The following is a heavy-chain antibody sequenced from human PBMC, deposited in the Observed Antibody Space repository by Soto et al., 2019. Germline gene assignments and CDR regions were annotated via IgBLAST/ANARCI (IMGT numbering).Heavy chain of an antibody. J-gene: IGHJ3*02. Sequence: GGSLRLSCTASGFTFGDYAMSWFRQAPGKGLEWVGLIRGKAFGETTEYAASVKGRFTISKDESKTIAYLQMNSLNSEDTAVYYCTRGGIVATIGYAFDIWGQGTMVTVSS. CDR2: IRGKAFGETT. D-gene: IGHD5-12*01. CDR3: TRGGIVATIGYAFDI. V-gene: IGHV3-49*03. CDR1: GFTFGDYA.